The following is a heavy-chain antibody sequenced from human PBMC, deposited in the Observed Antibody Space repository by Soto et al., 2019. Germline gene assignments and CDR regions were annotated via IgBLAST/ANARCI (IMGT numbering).Heavy chain of an antibody. CDR2: ITGSGDST. J-gene: IGHJ4*02. Sequence: EVQLLESGGGLVQPGGSLRLSCAASGFTFSSYAMSWVRQAPGKGLEWVSTITGSGDSTYYADSVTGRFTISRDHSKNTMYLQMNSPRAEDTAVYSCAKMWSGSGTYSPFDFWGQGTLVTVSS. V-gene: IGHV3-23*01. D-gene: IGHD3-10*01. CDR3: AKMWSGSGTYSPFDF. CDR1: GFTFSSYA.